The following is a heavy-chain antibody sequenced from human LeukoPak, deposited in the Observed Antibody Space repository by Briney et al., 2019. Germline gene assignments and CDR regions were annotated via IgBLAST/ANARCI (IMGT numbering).Heavy chain of an antibody. V-gene: IGHV3-74*01. CDR2: IKNAGIDT. Sequence: GGSLRLSCVGSGFMFSNYYMYWVRHAPGKGLVWVSRIKNAGIDTIYADSVKGRFTISRDNAKNSLYLQMNSLRAEDTALYYCAKDIAPFNVHSSSSGGFDYWGQGTLVTVSS. D-gene: IGHD6-6*01. CDR3: AKDIAPFNVHSSSSGGFDY. J-gene: IGHJ4*02. CDR1: GFMFSNYY.